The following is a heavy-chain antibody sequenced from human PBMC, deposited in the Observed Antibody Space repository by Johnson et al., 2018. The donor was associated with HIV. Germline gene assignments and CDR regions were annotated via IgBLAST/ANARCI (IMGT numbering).Heavy chain of an antibody. J-gene: IGHJ3*02. D-gene: IGHD1-14*01. CDR2: ISWNSGSI. CDR1: GFTFDDYA. Sequence: VQLVESGGGLVQPGRSLRLSCAASGFTFDDYAMHWVRQAPGKGLEWVSGISWNSGSIGYADSVKGRFTISRDNGKNLLYLQMNSLRDEDTAVYYCATRDPTYRPGVFDIWGLGTMVTVSS. CDR3: ATRDPTYRPGVFDI. V-gene: IGHV3-9*01.